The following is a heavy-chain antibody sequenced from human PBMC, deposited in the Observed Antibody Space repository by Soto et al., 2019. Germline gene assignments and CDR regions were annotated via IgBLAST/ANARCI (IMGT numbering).Heavy chain of an antibody. V-gene: IGHV3-30*18. J-gene: IGHJ6*02. CDR1: GFTFSSYG. Sequence: VQLLESGGGLVQPGGSLRLSCAASGFTFSSYGMHWVRQAPGKGLEWVAVISYDGSNKYYADSVKGRFTISRDNSKNTLYLQMNSLRAEDTAVYYCAKGIAARGYYYGMDVWGQGTTVTVSS. CDR3: AKGIAARGYYYGMDV. CDR2: ISYDGSNK. D-gene: IGHD6-13*01.